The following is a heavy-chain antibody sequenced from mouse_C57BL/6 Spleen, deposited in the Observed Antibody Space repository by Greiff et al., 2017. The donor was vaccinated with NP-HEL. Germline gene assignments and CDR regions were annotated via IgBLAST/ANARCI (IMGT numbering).Heavy chain of an antibody. D-gene: IGHD1-1*01. CDR3: ARGRITTVVAPFDY. CDR2: IYPGDGDT. Sequence: QVQLKESGPELVKPGASVKISCKASGYAFSSSWMNWVKQRPGKGLEWIGRIYPGDGDTNYNGKFKGKATLTADKSSSTAYMQLSSLTSEDSAVYFCARGRITTVVAPFDYWGQGTTLTVSS. V-gene: IGHV1-82*01. CDR1: GYAFSSSW. J-gene: IGHJ2*01.